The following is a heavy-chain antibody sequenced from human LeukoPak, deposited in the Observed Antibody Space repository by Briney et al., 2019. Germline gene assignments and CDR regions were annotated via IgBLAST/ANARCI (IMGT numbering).Heavy chain of an antibody. V-gene: IGHV4-39*01. CDR2: IYYSGST. CDR1: GGSISSGSYR. D-gene: IGHD4-17*01. Sequence: SETLSLTCAVSGGSISSGSYRWGWIRQPPGKGLEWIGSIYYSGSTYYNPSLKSRATISVDTSKNQFSLRLSSVTAADTAVFYCARQSGGAAVTTIFDYWGQGTLVTVSS. J-gene: IGHJ4*02. CDR3: ARQSGGAAVTTIFDY.